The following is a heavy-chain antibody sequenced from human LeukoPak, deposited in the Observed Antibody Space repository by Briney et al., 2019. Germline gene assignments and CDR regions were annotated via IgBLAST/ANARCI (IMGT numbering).Heavy chain of an antibody. CDR3: ARVGDYYYYGMDV. Sequence: SETLSLTCTVSGGSISSYYWSWVRQPAGKGLEWIGRIYTSGSTNYNPSLKSRVTTSVDTSKNQFSLKLSSVTAADTAVYYCARVGDYYYYGMDVWGQGTTVTVSS. V-gene: IGHV4-4*07. CDR1: GGSISSYY. CDR2: IYTSGST. J-gene: IGHJ6*02.